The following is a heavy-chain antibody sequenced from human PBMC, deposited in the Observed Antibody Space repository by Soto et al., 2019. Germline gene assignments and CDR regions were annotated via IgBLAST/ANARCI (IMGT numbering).Heavy chain of an antibody. Sequence: QVQLVESGGGVVQPGGSLRLSCAASGFTFRNHAMHWVRQAPGKGLECLAVIAHDGSNAFYRDSVKGRFTVSRDNSKNTLYLYKNSLRSEDRGVYYCARGDREDILVVVGARPGEYGTDIWGQGTTVIVSS. CDR1: GFTFRNHA. CDR2: IAHDGSNA. CDR3: ARGDREDILVVVGARPGEYGTDI. J-gene: IGHJ6*02. V-gene: IGHV3-30-3*01. D-gene: IGHD2-15*01.